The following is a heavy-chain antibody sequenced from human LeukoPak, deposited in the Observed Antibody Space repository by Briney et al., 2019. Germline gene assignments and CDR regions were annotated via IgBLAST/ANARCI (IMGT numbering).Heavy chain of an antibody. D-gene: IGHD4-17*01. CDR2: IIPIFGTA. V-gene: IGHV1-69*13. CDR3: ARDKWDGDYEYYYYGMDV. CDR1: GGTFSSYA. Sequence: GASVKVSCKASGGTFSSYAISWVRQAPGQGLEWMGGIIPIFGTANYAQKFQGRVTITADESTSTAYMELSSLRSEDTAVYYCARDKWDGDYEYYYYGMDVWGQGTTVTVSS. J-gene: IGHJ6*02.